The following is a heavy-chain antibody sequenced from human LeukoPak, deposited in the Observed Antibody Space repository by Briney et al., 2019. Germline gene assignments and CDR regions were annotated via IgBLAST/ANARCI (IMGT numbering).Heavy chain of an antibody. CDR2: IIPIFGTA. J-gene: IGHJ6*03. Sequence: ASVKVSCKASGGTFSSYAISWVRQAPGQGLEWMGGIIPIFGTANYAQKFQGRVTITADKSTSTAYMELSSLRSEDTAVYYCASFLAATKGSYYYYYMDVWGKGTTVTVSS. CDR3: ASFLAATKGSYYYYYMDV. V-gene: IGHV1-69*06. CDR1: GGTFSSYA. D-gene: IGHD2-15*01.